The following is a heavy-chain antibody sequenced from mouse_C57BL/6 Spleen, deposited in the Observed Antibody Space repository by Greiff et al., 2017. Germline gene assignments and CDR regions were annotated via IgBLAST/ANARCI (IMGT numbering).Heavy chain of an antibody. J-gene: IGHJ2*01. Sequence: QVQLQQPGAELVKPGASVKVSCKASGYTFTSYWMHWVKQRPGQGLEWIGRIHPSDSDTNYNQKFKGKATLTVDKSSRTAYMQLSSLTSEDSAVYYCATYYSNPYYFDYWGQGTTLTVSS. D-gene: IGHD2-5*01. V-gene: IGHV1-74*01. CDR1: GYTFTSYW. CDR2: IHPSDSDT. CDR3: ATYYSNPYYFDY.